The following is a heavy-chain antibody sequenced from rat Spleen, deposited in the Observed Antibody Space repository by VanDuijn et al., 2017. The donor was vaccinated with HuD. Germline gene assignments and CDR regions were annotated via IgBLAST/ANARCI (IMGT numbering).Heavy chain of an antibody. D-gene: IGHD1-12*03. Sequence: EVQLQESGPGLVKPSQSLSLTCSVTDYSITSNYWGWIRKFPGHKLEWMGYINNAGSTNYNPSLKSRISITRDTSKNQFFLQVNSVTTEDTATYYCARDGYYDGYYHGGYFDYWGQGVMVTVSS. CDR2: INNAGST. J-gene: IGHJ2*01. V-gene: IGHV3-3*01. CDR3: ARDGYYDGYYHGGYFDY. CDR1: DYSITSNY.